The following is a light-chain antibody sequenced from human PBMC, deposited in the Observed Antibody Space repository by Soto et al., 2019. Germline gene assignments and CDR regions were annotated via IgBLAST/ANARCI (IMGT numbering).Light chain of an antibody. V-gene: IGKV1-5*01. J-gene: IGKJ4*01. CDR2: DAS. Sequence: DVQMTQSPPTLSAFVGDRVTITCRASQSISNRLAWYQHKPGKAPKFLIYDASSLESGVPSRFSGSGSGTQFTLTISSLQPDDSATYYCQQFNYYPLTFGGGTKVEI. CDR1: QSISNR. CDR3: QQFNYYPLT.